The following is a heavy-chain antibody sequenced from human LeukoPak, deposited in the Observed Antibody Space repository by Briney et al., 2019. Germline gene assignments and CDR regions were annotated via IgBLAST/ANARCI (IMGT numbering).Heavy chain of an antibody. D-gene: IGHD3-10*01. CDR1: GFSFSVYE. J-gene: IGHJ3*02. V-gene: IGHV3-48*03. CDR2: ISSSGTTT. CDR3: AKDLDLRSYYYGTSADAAFDI. Sequence: PGGSLRLSCAASGFSFSVYEMHWVRQAPGKGLEWISDISSSGTTTYYADSVKGRFTISRDNAKNSLYLQMNSLRAEDTAVYYCAKDLDLRSYYYGTSADAAFDIWGQGTMVTVSS.